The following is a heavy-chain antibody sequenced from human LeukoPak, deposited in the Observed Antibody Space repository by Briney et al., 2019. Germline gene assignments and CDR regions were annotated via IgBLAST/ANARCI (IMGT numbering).Heavy chain of an antibody. CDR3: ASNYDILTGYSPAFDI. CDR2: IIPIFGTA. Sequence: GASVKVSCKASGGTFSSYAISWVRQAPGQGLEWIGGIIPIFGTANYAQKFQGRVTITADKSTSTAYMELSSLRSEDTAVYYCASNYDILTGYSPAFDIWGQGTMVTVSS. J-gene: IGHJ3*02. CDR1: GGTFSSYA. D-gene: IGHD3-9*01. V-gene: IGHV1-69*06.